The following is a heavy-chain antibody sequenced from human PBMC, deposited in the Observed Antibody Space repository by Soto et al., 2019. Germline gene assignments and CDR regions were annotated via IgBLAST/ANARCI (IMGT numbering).Heavy chain of an antibody. CDR1: GGSIRIGDSY. CDR2: IYYYGFT. J-gene: IGHJ4*02. CDR3: ATASSDSSSKRMDY. D-gene: IGHD6-19*01. Sequence: PSETLSLTGTVSGGSIRIGDSYWSWIGQHPAKNLQWFVNIYYYGFTSYNPSLQIRLIISVDTSKNHFSLKLSSVTAAATAVYYCATASSDSSSKRMDYWGQGTLVTVSS. V-gene: IGHV4-31*03.